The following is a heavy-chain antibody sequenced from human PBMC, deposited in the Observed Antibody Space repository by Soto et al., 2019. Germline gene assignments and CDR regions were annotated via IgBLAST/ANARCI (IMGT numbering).Heavy chain of an antibody. CDR3: ARDQVDYYYYYGMDV. J-gene: IGHJ6*02. CDR1: GFTFSSYG. Sequence: GGSLRLSCAASGFTFSSYGMHWVRQAPGKGLEWVAVIWYDGSNKYYADSVKGRFTISRDNSKNTLYLQMNSLRAEDTAVYYCARDQVDYYYYYGMDVWGQGTTVTV. CDR2: IWYDGSNK. D-gene: IGHD2-15*01. V-gene: IGHV3-33*01.